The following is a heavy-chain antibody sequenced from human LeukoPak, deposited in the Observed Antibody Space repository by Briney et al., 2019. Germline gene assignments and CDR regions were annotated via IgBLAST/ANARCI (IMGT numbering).Heavy chain of an antibody. Sequence: PSETLSLTCAVYGGSFSGYYWSWIRQPPGKGLEWIWEINHSGSTNYNPSPKSRFTISLDTSKNEFSLKLSSVTVADTAVYYCARGQWLDNYWGEGTLVTVSS. CDR1: GGSFSGYY. CDR3: ARGQWLDNY. J-gene: IGHJ4*02. D-gene: IGHD6-19*01. V-gene: IGHV4-34*01. CDR2: INHSGST.